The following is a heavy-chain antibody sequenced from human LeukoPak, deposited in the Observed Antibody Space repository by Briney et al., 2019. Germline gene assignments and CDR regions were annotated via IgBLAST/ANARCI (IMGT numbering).Heavy chain of an antibody. CDR2: ISSSSSYI. Sequence: GGSLRLSCAASGFTFSSYSMNWVCQAPGKGLEWVSSISSSSSYIYYADSVKGRFTISRDNAKNSLYLQMNSLRAEDTAVYYCASEILGYDAFDMWGQGTMVTVSS. J-gene: IGHJ3*02. CDR3: ASEILGYDAFDM. CDR1: GFTFSSYS. V-gene: IGHV3-21*01. D-gene: IGHD7-27*01.